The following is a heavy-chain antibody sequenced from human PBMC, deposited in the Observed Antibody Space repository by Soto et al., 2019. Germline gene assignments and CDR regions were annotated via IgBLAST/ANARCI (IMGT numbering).Heavy chain of an antibody. D-gene: IGHD3-10*01. V-gene: IGHV4-39*01. CDR2: IFYTGST. Sequence: TSETLSLTCRVSGGSISRSSYYWNWIRQPPEKGLEWIGSIFYTGSTYYNPSLKSRLTISIDTPKKQVSLKLTSVSAADTAVYFCAYGSGSFDYWGQGILVTVSS. J-gene: IGHJ4*01. CDR3: AYGSGSFDY. CDR1: GGSISRSSYY.